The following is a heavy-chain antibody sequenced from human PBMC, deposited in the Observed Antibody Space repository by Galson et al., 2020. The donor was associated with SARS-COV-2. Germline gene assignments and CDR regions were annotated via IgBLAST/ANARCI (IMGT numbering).Heavy chain of an antibody. CDR3: ARSRSGSYSYFYYGMDV. CDR2: ISGDNDNT. Sequence: ASVKVSCKASGYTFSNYGFNWVRQAPGQGLEWLGWISGDNDNTNYTQKVQGRVTMTTDTSTGTAYMELRSLRSDDTAVYYCARSRSGSYSYFYYGMDVWGQGTTVSVSS. D-gene: IGHD6-19*01. CDR1: GYTFSNYG. J-gene: IGHJ6*02. V-gene: IGHV1-18*01.